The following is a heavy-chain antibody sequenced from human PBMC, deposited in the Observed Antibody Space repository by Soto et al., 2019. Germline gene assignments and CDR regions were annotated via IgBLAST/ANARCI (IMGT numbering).Heavy chain of an antibody. Sequence: GESLKISCKGSGYSFTTYWIGWVRQMPGKGLEWMGIIYPGDSDTRYSPSFQGQVTISADKSISTAYLQWSSLKASDTAMYYCARFGILTGYFENYYYYYMDVWGKGTTVTVSS. V-gene: IGHV5-51*01. J-gene: IGHJ6*03. CDR3: ARFGILTGYFENYYYYYMDV. CDR2: IYPGDSDT. D-gene: IGHD3-9*01. CDR1: GYSFTTYW.